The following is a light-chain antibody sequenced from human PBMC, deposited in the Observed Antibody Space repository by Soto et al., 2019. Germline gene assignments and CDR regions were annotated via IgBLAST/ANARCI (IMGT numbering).Light chain of an antibody. V-gene: IGLV2-14*03. CDR3: TSWTTSTTII. Sequence: QSALTQPASVSGSPGQSITISCTGTSSDIGAYNFVSWYQQHPGNAPKLMLYDVNIRPSGVSNRFSGSKSGYTASLTISGLQAEDEADYYCTSWTTSTTIIFGGGTKLTVL. CDR1: SSDIGAYNF. CDR2: DVN. J-gene: IGLJ2*01.